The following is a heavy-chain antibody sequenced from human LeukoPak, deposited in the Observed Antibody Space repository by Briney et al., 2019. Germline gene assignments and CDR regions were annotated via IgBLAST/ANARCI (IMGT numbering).Heavy chain of an antibody. Sequence: ASVKVSCKVFGNTFPSFGIGWVRQAPGKGLEWLGWISAYNGNTNYAQKLQGRVTMTTDTSTSTAYMELRSLRSDDTAVYYCARDDIVVVPAAMTTSGGFDYWGQGTLVTVSS. D-gene: IGHD2-2*01. CDR3: ARDDIVVVPAAMTTSGGFDY. V-gene: IGHV1-18*01. CDR2: ISAYNGNT. J-gene: IGHJ4*02. CDR1: GNTFPSFG.